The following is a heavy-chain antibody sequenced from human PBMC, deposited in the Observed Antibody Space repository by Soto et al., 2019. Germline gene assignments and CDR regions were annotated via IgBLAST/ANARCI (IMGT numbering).Heavy chain of an antibody. CDR3: ARGDRFRCSGDRCFSDGLFLS. D-gene: IGHD2-15*01. J-gene: IGHJ5*02. Sequence: PGGSPRLSCAASGFTFGIYSMNWVRQAPGKGLEWISYINGSSSTMYYADSVKGRFIISRDNADNSLHLQMNSLRDADTAVYYCARGDRFRCSGDRCFSDGLFLSWGQGTLVTVSS. CDR1: GFTFGIYS. CDR2: INGSSSTM. V-gene: IGHV3-48*02.